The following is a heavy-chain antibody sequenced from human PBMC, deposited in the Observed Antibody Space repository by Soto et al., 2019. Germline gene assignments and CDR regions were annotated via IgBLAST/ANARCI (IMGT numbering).Heavy chain of an antibody. J-gene: IGHJ4*02. CDR2: ISSSSSYR. V-gene: IGHV3-21*01. Sequence: EVQLVESGGGLVKPGGSLRLSCAASGFTFSSYSMNWVRQAPGKGLEWVSSISSSSSYRYYADSVKGRFTISRDNAKNSLYLQMNSLRAEDTAVYYCARGGGQFTRIVVVDLKKPTDYLGQGTLVTGSS. CDR1: GFTFSSYS. D-gene: IGHD3-22*01. CDR3: ARGGGQFTRIVVVDLKKPTDY.